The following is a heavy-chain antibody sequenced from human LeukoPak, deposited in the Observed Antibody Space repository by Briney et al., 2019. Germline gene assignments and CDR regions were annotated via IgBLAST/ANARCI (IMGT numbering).Heavy chain of an antibody. Sequence: PGGSLRLSRAAFGFTFSSCELSWARQAPGKGLEWVSAISGSGGRTHFADSVKGRFTISRDKSKNTMSLQMNSLRAEDTAVYFGAKDRVSSSSWNYYFDSWGQGTLVTVSS. CDR2: ISGSGGRT. J-gene: IGHJ4*02. V-gene: IGHV3-23*01. CDR1: GFTFSSCE. D-gene: IGHD6-13*01. CDR3: AKDRVSSSSWNYYFDS.